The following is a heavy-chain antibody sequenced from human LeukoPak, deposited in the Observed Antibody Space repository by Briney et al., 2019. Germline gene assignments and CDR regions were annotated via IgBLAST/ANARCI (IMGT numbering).Heavy chain of an antibody. D-gene: IGHD3-22*01. CDR1: GFTFSSYG. CDR3: ASEAYYYDSSGYYKY. V-gene: IGHV3-30*02. CDR2: IRSDGSK. Sequence: PGGSLRLSCAASGFTFSSYGMHWVRQAPGKGLEWVAFIRSDGSKYYADSVKGRFTISRDNSKNTLSLQMNSLRAEDTAVYYCASEAYYYDSSGYYKYWGQGTLVTVSS. J-gene: IGHJ4*02.